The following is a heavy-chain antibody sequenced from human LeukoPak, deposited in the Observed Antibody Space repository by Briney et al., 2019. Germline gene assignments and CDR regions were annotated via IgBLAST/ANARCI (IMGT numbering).Heavy chain of an antibody. CDR3: ARQAYGSTAYYTS. CDR2: INTNTGDP. D-gene: IGHD3-10*01. CDR1: GYAFTTYA. J-gene: IGHJ5*02. Sequence: GASVKVSCKASGYAFTTYAMNWVRQAPGQGLAWMGWINTNTGDPTYAQGFTGRFVFSLDISVSTAYLQISSLKAEDTAVYYCARQAYGSTAYYTSWGQGTLATVSS. V-gene: IGHV7-4-1*02.